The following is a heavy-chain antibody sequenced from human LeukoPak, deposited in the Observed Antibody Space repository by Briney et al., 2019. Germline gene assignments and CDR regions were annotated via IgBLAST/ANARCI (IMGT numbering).Heavy chain of an antibody. Sequence: GGSLRLSCAASGFTFSSYAMHWVRQAPGKGLEWVAVISYDGSNKYYADSVKGRFTISRDNSKNTLYLQMNSLRAEDTAVYYCAREVGSSSWYGIDYWGQGTLVTVSS. J-gene: IGHJ4*02. CDR1: GFTFSSYA. CDR3: AREVGSSSWYGIDY. V-gene: IGHV3-30-3*01. D-gene: IGHD6-13*01. CDR2: ISYDGSNK.